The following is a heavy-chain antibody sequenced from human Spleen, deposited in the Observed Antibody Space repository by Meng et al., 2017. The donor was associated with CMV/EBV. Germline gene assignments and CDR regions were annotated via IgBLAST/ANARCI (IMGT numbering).Heavy chain of an antibody. CDR2: LRYDGGDE. Sequence: GESLKISCAASGFMFSRYGMNWVRQAPGKGLEWVAFLRYDGGDEYYSDSVKGRFTISRDNSKNTLYLQMNSLRAEDTAVYYCAKDGGYYYYYGMDVWGQGTTVTVSS. V-gene: IGHV3-30*02. D-gene: IGHD6-13*01. CDR3: AKDGGYYYYYGMDV. CDR1: GFMFSRYG. J-gene: IGHJ6*02.